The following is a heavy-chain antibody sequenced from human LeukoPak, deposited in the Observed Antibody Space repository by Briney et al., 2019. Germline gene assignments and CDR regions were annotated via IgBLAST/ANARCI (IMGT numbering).Heavy chain of an antibody. CDR3: ARTNVIYCSGGSCYSRVANYFDY. V-gene: IGHV4-34*01. CDR1: GGSFSGYY. J-gene: IGHJ4*02. CDR2: INHSGST. D-gene: IGHD2-15*01. Sequence: SETLSLTCAVYGGSFSGYYWSWIPQPPGKGLEWIGEINHSGSTNYNPSLKSRVTISVDTSKNQFSLKLSSVTAADTAVYYCARTNVIYCSGGSCYSRVANYFDYWGQGTLVTVSS.